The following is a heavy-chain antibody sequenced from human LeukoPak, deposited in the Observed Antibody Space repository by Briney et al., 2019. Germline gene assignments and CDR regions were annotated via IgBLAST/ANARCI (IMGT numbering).Heavy chain of an antibody. V-gene: IGHV4-59*01. CDR3: ARGRYDSTGLTFDY. D-gene: IGHD3-22*01. CDR1: GGSFSGYY. Sequence: SETLSLTCAVYGGSFSGYYWSWIRQPPGKGLEWIGYLYYSGSTNYDPSLKSRVTISADTSKNQLSLILSSVTAADTAVYYCARGRYDSTGLTFDYWGQGTLVTVSS. J-gene: IGHJ4*02. CDR2: LYYSGST.